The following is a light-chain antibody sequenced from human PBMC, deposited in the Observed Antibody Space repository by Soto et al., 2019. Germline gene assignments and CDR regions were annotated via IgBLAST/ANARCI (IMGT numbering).Light chain of an antibody. J-gene: IGLJ2*01. Sequence: QSALTQPASVSGSPGQSITISCTGTRSDVGAYNYVSWYQQHPGKAPKRMICDVRNRPSGVSNRFSGSKSGNTASLTIAGLQAEDEADYYFSSYTSSSSVVFGGGTKLTVL. V-gene: IGLV2-14*03. CDR1: RSDVGAYNY. CDR3: SSYTSSSSVV. CDR2: DVR.